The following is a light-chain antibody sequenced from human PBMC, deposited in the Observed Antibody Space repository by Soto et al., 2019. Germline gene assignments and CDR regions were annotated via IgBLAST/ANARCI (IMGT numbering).Light chain of an antibody. V-gene: IGKV3-20*01. CDR3: QQYCSLPT. J-gene: IGKJ5*01. CDR2: GAT. Sequence: PAESATLSCRASQSVSSSYFAWYQQKPGQTPRLLIFGATSRATGVPDRISGSESGTDFTLTISRLEPEDFAVYYCQQYCSLPTFGDGTRLEIK. CDR1: QSVSSSY.